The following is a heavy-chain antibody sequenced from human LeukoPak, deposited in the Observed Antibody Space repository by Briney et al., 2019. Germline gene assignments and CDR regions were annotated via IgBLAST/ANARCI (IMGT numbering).Heavy chain of an antibody. Sequence: GGSLRLSCVASGFTFDRYWMSWVRQAPGKGLEWVSAISGSGGSTYYADSVKGRFTISRDNSKNTLYLQMNSLRAEDTAVYYCAKFQAVAGPLFDYWGQGTLVTVSS. CDR1: GFTFDRYW. D-gene: IGHD6-19*01. CDR2: ISGSGGST. V-gene: IGHV3-23*01. J-gene: IGHJ4*02. CDR3: AKFQAVAGPLFDY.